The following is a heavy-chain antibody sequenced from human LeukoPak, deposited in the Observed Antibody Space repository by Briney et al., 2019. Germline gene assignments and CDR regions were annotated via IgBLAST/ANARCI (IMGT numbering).Heavy chain of an antibody. Sequence: GSSVKVSCNASGGTFSNYAITWVRQAPGQGLEWMGGIIPMFGTANYARKFLGRVTITADESTTTAYMELSSLRSEDTAVYYCARVNLGSDYYYYYMDVWGKGTTVTVSS. J-gene: IGHJ6*03. D-gene: IGHD6-25*01. V-gene: IGHV1-69*01. CDR2: IIPMFGTA. CDR3: ARVNLGSDYYYYYMDV. CDR1: GGTFSNYA.